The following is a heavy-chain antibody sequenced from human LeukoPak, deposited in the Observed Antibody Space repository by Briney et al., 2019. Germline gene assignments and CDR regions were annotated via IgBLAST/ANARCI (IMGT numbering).Heavy chain of an antibody. Sequence: GGSLRLSCAASGFTFSSYAMHWVRQAPGKGLEWVAIISYDGSNKYYADSVKGRFTISRDIPQNSLYLQMNSLRAEDTAVYYCARVARPWGISVAGTFDSWGQGTLVTVSS. CDR1: GFTFSSYA. CDR2: ISYDGSNK. CDR3: ARVARPWGISVAGTFDS. V-gene: IGHV3-30*04. D-gene: IGHD6-19*01. J-gene: IGHJ4*02.